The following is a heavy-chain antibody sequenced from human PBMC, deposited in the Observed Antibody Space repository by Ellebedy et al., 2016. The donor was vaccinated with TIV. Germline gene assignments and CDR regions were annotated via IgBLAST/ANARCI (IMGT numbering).Heavy chain of an antibody. CDR3: AGIADVRFDP. Sequence: GESLKISCAASGFTFSSYGMHWVRQAPGKGLEWVSYISSSSSTIYYADSVKGRFTTSRDNAKNSLYLQMNSLRAEDTAVYYCAGIADVRFDPWGQGTLVSVSS. J-gene: IGHJ5*02. CDR2: ISSSSSTI. D-gene: IGHD3-10*02. CDR1: GFTFSSYG. V-gene: IGHV3-48*04.